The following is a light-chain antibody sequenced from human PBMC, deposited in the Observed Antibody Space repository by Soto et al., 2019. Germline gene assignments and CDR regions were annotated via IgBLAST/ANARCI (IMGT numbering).Light chain of an antibody. CDR3: LQYHYWWT. CDR1: QGISSW. Sequence: EIQMTQSPSSVSASVGDRVTITCRASQGISSWLAWYQQKPGKAPKLLIYAASSLQSGVPSRFSGSGSGTDFTLTLSRLQSEDFAFYYCLQYHYWWTFGQGTKVDI. J-gene: IGKJ1*01. CDR2: AAS. V-gene: IGKV1D-12*01.